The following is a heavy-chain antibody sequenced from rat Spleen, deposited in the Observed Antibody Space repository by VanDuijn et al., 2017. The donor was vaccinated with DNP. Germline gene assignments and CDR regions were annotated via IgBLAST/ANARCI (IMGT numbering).Heavy chain of an antibody. CDR3: VRGNNYFVY. V-gene: IGHV5-22*01. CDR2: ISYDGGST. CDR1: GFTFSDYY. Sequence: EVQLVESGGGLVQPGRSLQLSCTASGFTFSDYYMAWVRQAPTKGLEWVAYISYDGGSTYYGDSVKGRFTISRANVKSTLYLQMNSLRSEDMATYYCVRGNNYFVYWGQGVMVTVSS. J-gene: IGHJ2*01.